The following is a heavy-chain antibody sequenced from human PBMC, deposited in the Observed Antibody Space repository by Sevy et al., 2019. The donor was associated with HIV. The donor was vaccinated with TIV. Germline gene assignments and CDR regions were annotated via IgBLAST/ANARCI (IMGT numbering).Heavy chain of an antibody. CDR3: AATSGTWDDAFDL. CDR1: GFTFSSLS. D-gene: IGHD2-15*01. V-gene: IGHV3-48*01. J-gene: IGHJ3*01. Sequence: GESLMISCEASGFTFSSLSMSWVRQAPGKGLEWVSYIGSDGTTKHYAESMRGRFTISRDNAKNSLYLQINSLRAEDTAVYYCAATSGTWDDAFDLWGQGTMVTVSS. CDR2: IGSDGTTK.